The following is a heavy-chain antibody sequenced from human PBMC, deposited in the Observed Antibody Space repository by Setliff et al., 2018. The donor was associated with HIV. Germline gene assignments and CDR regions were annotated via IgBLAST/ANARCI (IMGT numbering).Heavy chain of an antibody. J-gene: IGHJ4*02. CDR1: GFTFSFYG. CDR3: TTYSGYTDGPIEKYFDY. V-gene: IGHV3-33*01. CDR2: IWNDGNNK. Sequence: PGGSLRLSCSASGFTFSFYGMHWVRQAPSKGLEWVALIWNDGNNKYYADFVKGRFTISRDNSKNMLYLQMSSLKPEDTAVYYCTTYSGYTDGPIEKYFDYWGRGTPVTVSS. D-gene: IGHD5-12*01.